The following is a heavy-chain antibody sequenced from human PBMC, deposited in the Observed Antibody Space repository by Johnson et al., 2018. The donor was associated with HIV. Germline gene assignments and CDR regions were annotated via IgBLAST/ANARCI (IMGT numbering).Heavy chain of an antibody. V-gene: IGHV3-23*04. J-gene: IGHJ3*02. CDR2: ISGSGGST. CDR3: ARDGVYSSPHDAFDI. CDR1: GFTFSSYV. Sequence: VQLVESGGGLVQPGGSLRLSCAASGFTFSSYVMSWVRQAPGKGLEWVSAISGSGGSTYYVDSLKGRFTISRDNARNSLYLQMDSLRPGDSAVYYCARDGVYSSPHDAFDIWCQGTMVTVSP. D-gene: IGHD6-13*01.